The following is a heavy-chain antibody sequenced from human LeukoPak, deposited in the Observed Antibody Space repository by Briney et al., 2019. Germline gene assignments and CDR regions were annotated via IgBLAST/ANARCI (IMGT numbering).Heavy chain of an antibody. V-gene: IGHV4-30-2*01. CDR1: GGSINSGGYS. J-gene: IGHJ4*02. D-gene: IGHD5-18*01. CDR3: ARAVVNTAMVYFDY. Sequence: SETLSLTCAVSGGSINSGGYSWSWIRQPPGKGLEWIGYIYHSGSTYYNPSLKSRVTISVDRSKNQFSLKLSSVTGADTAVYYCARAVVNTAMVYFDYWGQGTLVTVSS. CDR2: IYHSGST.